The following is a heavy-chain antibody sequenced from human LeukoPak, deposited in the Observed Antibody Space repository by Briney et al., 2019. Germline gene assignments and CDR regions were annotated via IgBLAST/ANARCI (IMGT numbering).Heavy chain of an antibody. J-gene: IGHJ4*02. CDR2: IRYDGSNK. D-gene: IGHD2-2*01. CDR3: AKDSIKYQLLWGFDY. Sequence: GGSLRLSCAASGFTFSSYGMHWVRQAPGKELEWVAFIRYDGSNKYYADSVKGRFTISRDNSKNTLYLQMNSLRAEDTAVYYCAKDSIKYQLLWGFDYWGQGTLVTVSS. V-gene: IGHV3-30*02. CDR1: GFTFSSYG.